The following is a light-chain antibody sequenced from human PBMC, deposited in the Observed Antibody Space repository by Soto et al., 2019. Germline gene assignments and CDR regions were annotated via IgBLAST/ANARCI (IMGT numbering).Light chain of an antibody. Sequence: EIQFTQSPSFLSACLGYRVTSTCRASQCISSYLAWYQQKPGKAPKLLISTASTLQSGVPSRFSGSGSGTEFTLTISSLQPDDFATYYCQHYNSYSEAFGQGTKVDIK. CDR3: QHYNSYSEA. J-gene: IGKJ1*01. CDR2: TAS. V-gene: IGKV1-9*01. CDR1: QCISSY.